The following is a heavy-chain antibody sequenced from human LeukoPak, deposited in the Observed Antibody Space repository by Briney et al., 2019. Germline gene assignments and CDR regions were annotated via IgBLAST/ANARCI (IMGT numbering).Heavy chain of an antibody. Sequence: GGSLRLSCAASGFTFSSSAMSWVRQAPGKGLEWVSTISGSGSGGSTYYADSVKGRFTISRDNSKNTLYLQMNSLRAEDTAVYYCAELGITMIGGVWGKGTTVTISS. CDR2: ISGSGSGGST. V-gene: IGHV3-23*01. CDR1: GFTFSSSA. CDR3: AELGITMIGGV. J-gene: IGHJ6*04. D-gene: IGHD3-10*02.